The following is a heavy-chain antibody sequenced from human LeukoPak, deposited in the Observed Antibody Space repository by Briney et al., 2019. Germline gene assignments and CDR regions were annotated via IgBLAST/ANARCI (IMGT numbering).Heavy chain of an antibody. CDR3: ARDRAAYCGGDCYPNWFDP. D-gene: IGHD2-21*02. CDR2: IYTSGST. V-gene: IGHV4-61*02. Sequence: TLSLTCTVSGGSISSGSYYWSWIRQPAGKGLEWIGRIYTSGSTNYNPSLKSRVTISVDTSKNQFSLKLSSVTAADTAVYYCARDRAAYCGGDCYPNWFDPWGQGTLVTVSS. J-gene: IGHJ5*02. CDR1: GGSISSGSYY.